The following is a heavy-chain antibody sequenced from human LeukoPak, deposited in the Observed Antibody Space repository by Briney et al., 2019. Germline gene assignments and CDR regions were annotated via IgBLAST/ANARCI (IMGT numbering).Heavy chain of an antibody. J-gene: IGHJ4*02. CDR3: AGGRWISGSYYNFDY. Sequence: SETLSLTCTVSGYSISTGYYWDWIRQPPGKGLEWIGTFYHGGSTYYNPSLKSRVTISADTSNNQLSLKLNSLTAADTAVYYCAGGRWISGSYYNFDYWGQGTLVTVSS. CDR1: GYSISTGYY. CDR2: FYHGGST. V-gene: IGHV4-38-2*02. D-gene: IGHD1-26*01.